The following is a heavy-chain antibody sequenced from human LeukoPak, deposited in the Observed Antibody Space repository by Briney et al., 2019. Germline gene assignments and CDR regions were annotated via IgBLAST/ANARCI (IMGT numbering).Heavy chain of an antibody. V-gene: IGHV1-2*06. D-gene: IGHD3-3*01. Sequence: ASVKVSCKASGYTFTGYYMHWVRQAPGQGLEWMGRINPNSGGTNYAQKFQGRVTMTRDTSISTAYMELSRLRSDDTAVYYCARCPITIFGVVITKNWFDPWGQGTLVTASS. CDR3: ARCPITIFGVVITKNWFDP. CDR1: GYTFTGYY. J-gene: IGHJ5*02. CDR2: INPNSGGT.